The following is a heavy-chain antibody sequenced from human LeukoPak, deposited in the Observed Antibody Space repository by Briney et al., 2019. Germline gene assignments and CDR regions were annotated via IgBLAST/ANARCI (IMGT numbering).Heavy chain of an antibody. CDR3: ARDMVRGVDY. V-gene: IGHV1-18*04. J-gene: IGHJ4*02. D-gene: IGHD3-10*01. CDR1: GYTFSSYG. Sequence: GASVKVSCKASGYTFSSYGFNWVRRAPGQGLEWMGWISAYNGDTNYAQKFQGRVTMTTDTSTSTAYMELRSLRSDDTAVYYCARDMVRGVDYWGQGTLVTVSS. CDR2: ISAYNGDT.